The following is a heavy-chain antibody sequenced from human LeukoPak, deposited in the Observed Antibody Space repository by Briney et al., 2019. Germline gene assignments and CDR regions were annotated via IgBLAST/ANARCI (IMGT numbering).Heavy chain of an antibody. D-gene: IGHD3-10*01. J-gene: IGHJ3*02. CDR2: TSTSGST. CDR3: ARYRVGAFDI. Sequence: SQTLSLTCTVSGGSISTGSYYWSWIRQPAGKGLEWIGRTSTSGSTNYNPSLKSRVTISVDTSKNQFSLKLSSVTAADTAVYYCARYRVGAFDIWGQGTMVTVSS. CDR1: GGSISTGSYY. V-gene: IGHV4-61*02.